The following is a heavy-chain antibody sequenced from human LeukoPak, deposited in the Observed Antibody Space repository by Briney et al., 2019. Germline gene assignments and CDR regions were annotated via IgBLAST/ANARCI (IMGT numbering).Heavy chain of an antibody. CDR3: ASGSGSYRTPYYYMDV. D-gene: IGHD3-10*01. CDR1: GFTVSSNY. V-gene: IGHV3-53*01. Sequence: PPGGSLRLSCVASGFTVSSNYMSWVRQAPRKGLEWVSVIYSGGSTYYADSVKGRFTISRDNSKNTLYLQMNSLRAEDTAVYYCASGSGSYRTPYYYMDVWGTGTTVTVSS. CDR2: IYSGGST. J-gene: IGHJ6*03.